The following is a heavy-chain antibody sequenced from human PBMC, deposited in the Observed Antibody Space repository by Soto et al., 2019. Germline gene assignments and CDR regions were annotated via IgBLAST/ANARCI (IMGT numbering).Heavy chain of an antibody. CDR3: ATGSFTSTGGRIGYHYNAMDV. CDR2: IIPIFGPA. J-gene: IGHJ6*02. V-gene: IGHV1-69*13. CDR1: GGTFSSHS. D-gene: IGHD1-1*01. Sequence: GASVKVSCKSSGGTFSSHSINWVRQAPGQGLVWMGGIIPIFGPANFAKKFQGRVTITADESTTTAYMELSSLTSEDTAVYYCATGSFTSTGGRIGYHYNAMDVWGQGTTVTVSS.